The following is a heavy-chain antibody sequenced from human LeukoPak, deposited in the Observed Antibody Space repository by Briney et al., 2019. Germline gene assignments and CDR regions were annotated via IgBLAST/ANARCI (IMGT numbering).Heavy chain of an antibody. CDR2: IYTSGST. CDR1: GNSISSGDYY. Sequence: SETLSLTCTVSGNSISSGDYYWSWIRQPAGKGLEWIGRIYTSGSTNYNPSLKSRVTISVDTSKNQFSLKLSSVTAADTAVYYCARLGITMVRGVPRASNWFDPWGQGTLVTVSS. J-gene: IGHJ5*02. V-gene: IGHV4-61*02. CDR3: ARLGITMVRGVPRASNWFDP. D-gene: IGHD3-10*01.